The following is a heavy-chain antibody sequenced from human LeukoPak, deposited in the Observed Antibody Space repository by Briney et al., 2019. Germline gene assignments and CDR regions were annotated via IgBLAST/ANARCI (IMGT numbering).Heavy chain of an antibody. Sequence: GGSLRLSCAASGFTFSSYWMTWVRQAPGKGLEWVANIKQDGSERNYVDSVKGRFTISRNNAKNSLYLQMNTLRDEDTAVYYCATGAGCGYWGQGTLVTVSS. CDR1: GFTFSSYW. CDR3: ATGAGCGY. D-gene: IGHD6-19*01. V-gene: IGHV3-7*03. J-gene: IGHJ4*02. CDR2: IKQDGSER.